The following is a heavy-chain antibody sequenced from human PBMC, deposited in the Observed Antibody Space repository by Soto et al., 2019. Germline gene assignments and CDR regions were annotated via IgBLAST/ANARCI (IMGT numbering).Heavy chain of an antibody. CDR2: ISSSNRYI. J-gene: IGHJ3*02. CDR3: ARDRCRVGSCYQTYAFDM. Sequence: EVQLVESGGCLVKPGGSLRLSCAASGFNFSSYTMNWVRQAPGTGLEWVSSISSSNRYIYYAVSMKGRFSISRDDAKNTLYLPMNSLRADDTPIYYCARDRCRVGSCYQTYAFDMWGQGTLVTVSS. CDR1: GFNFSSYT. V-gene: IGHV3-21*01. D-gene: IGHD2-15*01.